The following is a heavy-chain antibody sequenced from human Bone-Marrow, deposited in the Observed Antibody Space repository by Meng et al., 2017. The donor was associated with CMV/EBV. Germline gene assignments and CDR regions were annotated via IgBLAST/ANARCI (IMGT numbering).Heavy chain of an antibody. D-gene: IGHD6-13*01. V-gene: IGHV1-2*02. CDR2: INPNSGGT. J-gene: IGHJ6*02. CDR1: GYTFTGYY. Sequence: ASVKVSCKASGYTFTGYYMHWVRQAPGQGLEWMGWINPNSGGTNYAQKFQGRVNMTRDTSISTAYMELSRLRSDDTAVYYCASGQQLDGWGEGYYYYYGMDVWGQGTTVTVSS. CDR3: ASGQQLDGWGEGYYYYYGMDV.